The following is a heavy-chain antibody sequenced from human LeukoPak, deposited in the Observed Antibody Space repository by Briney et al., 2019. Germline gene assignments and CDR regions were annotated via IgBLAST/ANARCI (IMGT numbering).Heavy chain of an antibody. J-gene: IGHJ5*02. CDR3: ARQGLVPAAIRHGFDP. CDR1: GGSISSSSYY. Sequence: SETLSLTCTVSGGSISSSSYYWGWIRQPPGKGLEWIGSIYYSGSTYYNPSLKGRVTISVDTSKNQFSLKLSSVTAADTAVYYCARQGLVPAAIRHGFDPWGQGTLVTVSS. CDR2: IYYSGST. V-gene: IGHV4-39*01. D-gene: IGHD2-2*02.